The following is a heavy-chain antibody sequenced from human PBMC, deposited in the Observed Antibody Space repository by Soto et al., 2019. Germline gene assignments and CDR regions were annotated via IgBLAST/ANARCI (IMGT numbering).Heavy chain of an antibody. Sequence: PGGSLRLSCAASGFTFDDYALHWVRQAPGKGLEWVSLISWDGGSIYYADSVKGRFTISRDNSKNSLYLQMNSLRAEDTALYYCAKDNYDYSNYLGYYGMDVWGQGTTVTVSS. D-gene: IGHD4-4*01. CDR3: AKDNYDYSNYLGYYGMDV. CDR1: GFTFDDYA. CDR2: ISWDGGSI. V-gene: IGHV3-43D*04. J-gene: IGHJ6*02.